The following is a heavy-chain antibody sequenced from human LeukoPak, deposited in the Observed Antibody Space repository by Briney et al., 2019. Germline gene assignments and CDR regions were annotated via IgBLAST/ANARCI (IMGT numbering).Heavy chain of an antibody. V-gene: IGHV1-2*02. CDR3: ARVIIPDWYFDL. CDR1: GYTFTGYY. CDR2: INPNSGGT. Sequence: ASVKVSCKASGYTFTGYYMRWVRQAPGQGLEWMGWINPNSGGTNYAQKFQGRVTMTRDTSISTAYMELSRLRSDDTAVYYCARVIIPDWYFDLWGRGTLVTVSS. J-gene: IGHJ2*01. D-gene: IGHD3-10*01.